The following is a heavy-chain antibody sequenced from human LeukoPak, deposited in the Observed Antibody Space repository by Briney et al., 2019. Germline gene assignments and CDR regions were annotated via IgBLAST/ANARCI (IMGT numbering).Heavy chain of an antibody. CDR2: INPSNGGI. V-gene: IGHV1-2*02. Sequence: ASVKVSCKEPGYTFIGYYIHWLRQAPGQGLEWMGWINPSNGGINYAQRFQGRVAMTRDTSISTAYMEMSRLTFDDTAVYYCASGPTLGTTHPYFDYWGQGTLVTVSS. CDR3: ASGPTLGTTHPYFDY. CDR1: GYTFIGYY. D-gene: IGHD1-1*01. J-gene: IGHJ4*02.